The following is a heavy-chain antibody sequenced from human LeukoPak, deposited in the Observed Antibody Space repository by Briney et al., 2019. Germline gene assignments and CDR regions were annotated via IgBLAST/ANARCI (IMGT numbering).Heavy chain of an antibody. CDR3: AKDLIAGSGESDY. Sequence: PGRSLRLSCAASGFTFSSYGMHWVRQAPGKGLEWVAVISYDGNNKYYADSVKGRFTISRDNSKNTLYLQMNSLRAEDTAVYYCAKDLIAGSGESDYWGQGTLVTVSS. CDR1: GFTFSSYG. J-gene: IGHJ4*02. V-gene: IGHV3-30*18. D-gene: IGHD6-13*01. CDR2: ISYDGNNK.